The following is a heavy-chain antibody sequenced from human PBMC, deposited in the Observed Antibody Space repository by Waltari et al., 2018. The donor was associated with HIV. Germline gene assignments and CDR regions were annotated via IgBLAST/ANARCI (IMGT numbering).Heavy chain of an antibody. J-gene: IGHJ4*02. Sequence: VHLAQSGPEVKRPGASVRVSCKASGSTFTTYGISWMRQAPGQGLEWMGWISTYDGNTKYAQKLHGRVTMTTDTSTSIAYMELRSLRADDTAVYYCAKECDSLFEQPFDSWGQGTLVTVSS. D-gene: IGHD2-21*02. CDR3: AKECDSLFEQPFDS. CDR2: ISTYDGNT. CDR1: GSTFTTYG. V-gene: IGHV1-18*01.